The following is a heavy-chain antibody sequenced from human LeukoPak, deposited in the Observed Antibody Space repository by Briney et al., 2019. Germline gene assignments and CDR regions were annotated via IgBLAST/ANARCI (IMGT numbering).Heavy chain of an antibody. CDR2: INSRGDYV. D-gene: IGHD1-26*01. Sequence: GGSLRLSCVASGSTFSSYNINWIRQAPGEGLEWVSSINSRGDYVTYADSVKGRFTISRVNARNSVYLQMNSLRVEDTAVYYCVRGAFRWAADYWGQGTLVTVSS. CDR3: VRGAFRWAADY. J-gene: IGHJ4*02. V-gene: IGHV3-21*01. CDR1: GSTFSSYN.